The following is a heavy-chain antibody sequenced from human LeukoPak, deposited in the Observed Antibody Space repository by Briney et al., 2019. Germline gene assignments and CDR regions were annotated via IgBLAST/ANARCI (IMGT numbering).Heavy chain of an antibody. V-gene: IGHV4-34*01. D-gene: IGHD6-19*01. J-gene: IGHJ4*02. CDR3: ARTNSSGCYFDY. Sequence: SETLSLTCAVYGGSFSGYYWSWIRQPPGKGLEWIGEINHSGSTNYNPSLKSRVTISVDTSKNQFSLKLSSVTAADTAVYYCARTNSSGCYFDYWGQGTLVTVSS. CDR1: GGSFSGYY. CDR2: INHSGST.